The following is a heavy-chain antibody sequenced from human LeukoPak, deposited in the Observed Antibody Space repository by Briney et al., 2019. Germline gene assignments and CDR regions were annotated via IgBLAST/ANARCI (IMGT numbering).Heavy chain of an antibody. Sequence: SETLSLTCTVSDGSITSYSWSWIRQPPGKGLEWIGCISYSGTTNYNPSLRSRVTISVDTSKNQFSLRLSSVTAADTAVYYCARGSYGPFDYWGQGTVVSVSS. J-gene: IGHJ4*02. CDR3: ARGSYGPFDY. CDR2: ISYSGTT. V-gene: IGHV4-59*01. CDR1: DGSITSYS. D-gene: IGHD1-26*01.